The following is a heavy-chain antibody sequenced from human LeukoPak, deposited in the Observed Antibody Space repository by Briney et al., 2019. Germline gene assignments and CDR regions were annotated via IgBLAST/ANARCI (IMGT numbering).Heavy chain of an antibody. V-gene: IGHV3-15*07. CDR1: GFTFGSCW. D-gene: IGHD5-12*01. CDR3: AKVVASWLRPYYFDY. J-gene: IGHJ4*02. Sequence: GGSLRLSCAASGFTFGSCWMNWVRQAPGKGLEWVGHIRSKADGGTPDYIAPVKGRFTISRDDSKDTLYLQMNSLRAEDTAVYYCAKVVASWLRPYYFDYWGQGTLVTVSS. CDR2: IRSKADGGTP.